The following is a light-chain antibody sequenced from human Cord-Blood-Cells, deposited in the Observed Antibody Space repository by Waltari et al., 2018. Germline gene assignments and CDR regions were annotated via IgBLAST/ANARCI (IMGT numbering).Light chain of an antibody. Sequence: DIQMNQSPSSLSASVGDRVTITCQASQDISNYLNWYQQKPGKAPKLLIYDASNLETGVPSRFSGSGSGTDFTFTISSLQPEDIATYYCQQYDNLPLTFGGGTKGRSN. V-gene: IGKV1-33*01. CDR1: QDISNY. J-gene: IGKJ4*01. CDR2: DAS. CDR3: QQYDNLPLT.